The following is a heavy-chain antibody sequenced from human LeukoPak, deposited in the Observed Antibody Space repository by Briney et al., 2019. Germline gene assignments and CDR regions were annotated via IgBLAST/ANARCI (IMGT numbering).Heavy chain of an antibody. J-gene: IGHJ4*02. CDR1: GFTFSSYS. D-gene: IGHD2-2*01. Sequence: PGGSLRFSCAASGFTFSSYSMNWVRQAPGKGLEWVSSISSSSSDIHYADSVKGRFTISRDNAKNSLYLQMNSLRAEDTAVYYCATIYCSSIRCFLYYFDYWGQGTLVTVSS. V-gene: IGHV3-21*01. CDR2: ISSSSSDI. CDR3: ATIYCSSIRCFLYYFDY.